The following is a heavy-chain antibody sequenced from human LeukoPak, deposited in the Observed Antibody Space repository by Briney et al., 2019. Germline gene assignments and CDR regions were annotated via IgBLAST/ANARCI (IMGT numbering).Heavy chain of an antibody. V-gene: IGHV1-18*04. CDR3: ARVDYYGSGSYSTPRGWFDP. Sequence: ASVKVSCKASGYTFTSYYMHWVRQAPGQGLEWMGWISAYNGNTNYAQKLQGRVTMTTDTSTSTAYMELRSLRSDDTAVYYCARVDYYGSGSYSTPRGWFDPWGQGTLVTVSS. J-gene: IGHJ5*02. CDR1: GYTFTSYY. CDR2: ISAYNGNT. D-gene: IGHD3-10*01.